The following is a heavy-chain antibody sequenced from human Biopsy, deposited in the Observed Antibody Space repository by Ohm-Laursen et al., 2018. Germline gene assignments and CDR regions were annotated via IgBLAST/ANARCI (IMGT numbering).Heavy chain of an antibody. CDR2: INHRGRS. CDR1: GESFSDYY. Sequence: GTLSLTCEVSGESFSDYYWSWIRQSPGKGLEWIGKINHRGRSSYSPSLQSRVTISVDASKNQFSLNIKSVTAADTAVYFCAREGGGLLPIRLTDFWGPGMMVTVSS. CDR3: AREGGGLLPIRLTDF. J-gene: IGHJ4*02. D-gene: IGHD1-26*01. V-gene: IGHV4-34*01.